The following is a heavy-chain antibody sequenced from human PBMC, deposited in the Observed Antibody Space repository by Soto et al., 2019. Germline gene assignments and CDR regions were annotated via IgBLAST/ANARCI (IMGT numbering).Heavy chain of an antibody. Sequence: EVQLLESGGGLVQPGGSLRLSCAASGFTFSSYAMTWVRQAPGKGLEWVSAISGSGGSTYYADSVKGRFTISRDNSKNTLYLQMNSLRAEDTAVYYCAKKVGGISAFDIWGQGTMVTVSS. CDR1: GFTFSSYA. CDR3: AKKVGGISAFDI. D-gene: IGHD2-15*01. CDR2: ISGSGGST. J-gene: IGHJ3*02. V-gene: IGHV3-23*01.